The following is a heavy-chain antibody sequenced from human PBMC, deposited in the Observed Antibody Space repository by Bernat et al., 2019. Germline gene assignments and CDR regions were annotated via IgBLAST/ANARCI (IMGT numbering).Heavy chain of an antibody. CDR3: ARDSYYYGSGSYSSPDYYYGMDV. Sequence: EVQLVESGGGLVKPGGSLRLSCAASGFTFSSYSMNWVRQAPGKGLEWVSSISSSSSYIYYADSVKGRFTISRDNAKNSLYLQMNSLRAEDTAVYYCARDSYYYGSGSYSSPDYYYGMDVWGQGTTVTVSS. J-gene: IGHJ6*02. CDR2: ISSSSSYI. D-gene: IGHD3-10*01. CDR1: GFTFSSYS. V-gene: IGHV3-21*01.